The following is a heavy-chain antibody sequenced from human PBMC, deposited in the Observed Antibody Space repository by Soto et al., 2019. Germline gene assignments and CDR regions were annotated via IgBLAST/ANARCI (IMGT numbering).Heavy chain of an antibody. J-gene: IGHJ5*02. Sequence: SETLPLTCIVSNGSINNYYWSWIRQPPGKGLEWIGYVYYTGNTNYNHSLNRRVTMSVDTSKNQLSLRLSSLRSEDTAVYYCATGLGIAAAGHWVPWFDPWGQRTLVTVSS. V-gene: IGHV4-59*03. D-gene: IGHD6-13*01. CDR3: ATGLGIAAAGHWVPWFDP. CDR2: VYYTGNT. CDR1: NGSINNYY.